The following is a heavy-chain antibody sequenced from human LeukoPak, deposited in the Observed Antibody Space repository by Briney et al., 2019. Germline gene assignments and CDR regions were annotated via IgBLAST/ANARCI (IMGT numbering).Heavy chain of an antibody. CDR3: ARDLLGGVDV. J-gene: IGHJ6*04. CDR1: GFTFSSYE. CDR2: ISSSGSTI. Sequence: GGSLRLSCAASGFTFSSYEMNWVRQAPGKGLEWVSYISSSGSTIYYADSVKGRFTISRDNAKNSLYPQMNSLRAEDTAVYYCARDLLGGVDVWGKGTTVTISS. D-gene: IGHD7-27*01. V-gene: IGHV3-48*03.